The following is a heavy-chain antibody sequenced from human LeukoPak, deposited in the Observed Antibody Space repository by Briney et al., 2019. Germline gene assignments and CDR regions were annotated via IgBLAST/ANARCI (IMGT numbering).Heavy chain of an antibody. CDR3: AKTDTLYYYGSSGIDY. D-gene: IGHD3-22*01. J-gene: IGHJ4*02. CDR1: GFTFSSYG. Sequence: GGSLRLSCAASGFTFSSYGMSWVRQAPGKGLEWVSAISGSGGSTYYADSVKGRFTISRDNSKNTLYLQMNSLRAEDTAVYYCAKTDTLYYYGSSGIDYWGQGTLVTVSS. CDR2: ISGSGGST. V-gene: IGHV3-23*01.